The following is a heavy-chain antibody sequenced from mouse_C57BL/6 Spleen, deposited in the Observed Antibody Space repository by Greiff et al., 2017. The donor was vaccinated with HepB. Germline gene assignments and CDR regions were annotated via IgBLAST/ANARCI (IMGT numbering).Heavy chain of an antibody. CDR1: GYTFTSYW. D-gene: IGHD4-1*01. J-gene: IGHJ3*01. CDR3: ARMLTGTPFAY. V-gene: IGHV1-50*01. Sequence: QVQLQQPGAELVKPGASVKLSCKASGYTFTSYWMQWVKQRPGQGLEWIGEIDPSDSYTNYNQKFKGKATLTVDTSSSTAYMQLSSLTSEDSAVYYCARMLTGTPFAYWGQGTLVTVSA. CDR2: IDPSDSYT.